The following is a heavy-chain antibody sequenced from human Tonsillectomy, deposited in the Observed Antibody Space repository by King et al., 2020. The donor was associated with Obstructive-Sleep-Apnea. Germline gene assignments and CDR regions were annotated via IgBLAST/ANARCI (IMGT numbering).Heavy chain of an antibody. CDR3: ARKLRYFDWLSKGYFDY. V-gene: IGHV4-39*07. J-gene: IGHJ4*02. Sequence: QLQESGPGLVKPSETLSLTCTVSSGSISGSSYYWDWIRQPPGKGLEWIGSIYYSGSTYYNPSLKSRLTMSVDTSKNQFSLKLSSVTAADTAVYYCARKLRYFDWLSKGYFDYWGQGTLVTVSS. D-gene: IGHD3-9*01. CDR2: IYYSGST. CDR1: SGSISGSSYY.